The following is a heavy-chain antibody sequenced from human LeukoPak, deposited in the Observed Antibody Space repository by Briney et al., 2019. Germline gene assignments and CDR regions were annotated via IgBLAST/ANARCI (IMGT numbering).Heavy chain of an antibody. D-gene: IGHD5-18*01. Sequence: KPSETLSLTCAVYGGPFSGYYWSWIRQPPGKGLEWIGEINHSGSTNYNPSLKSRVTISVDTSKNQFSLKLSSVTATDTAVYYCAREVRVSGYSYGFGIYYFDYWGQGTLVTVSS. CDR2: INHSGST. CDR1: GGPFSGYY. V-gene: IGHV4-34*01. CDR3: AREVRVSGYSYGFGIYYFDY. J-gene: IGHJ4*02.